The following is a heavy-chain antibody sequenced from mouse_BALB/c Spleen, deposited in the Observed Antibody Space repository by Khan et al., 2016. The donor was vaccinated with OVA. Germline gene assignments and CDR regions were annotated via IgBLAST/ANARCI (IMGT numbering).Heavy chain of an antibody. CDR2: IDPFNGGN. J-gene: IGHJ3*01. CDR3: ASGTVDY. V-gene: IGHV1-34*01. D-gene: IGHD3-3*01. Sequence: VQLQQSGPELMKPGASVKISCKASGYSFTTYYMHWVKQSHGKSLEWIGYIDPFNGGNDYNQKFKGKATLTVDKSSSTAYMHLSSLTSEDSAVYYWASGTVDYWSQGTLVTVSA. CDR1: GYSFTTYY.